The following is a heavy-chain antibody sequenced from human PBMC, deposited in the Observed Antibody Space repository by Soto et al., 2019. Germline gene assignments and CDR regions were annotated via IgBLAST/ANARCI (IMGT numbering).Heavy chain of an antibody. CDR2: ISFDGSNK. CDR3: AKDSRTVGATTLDY. J-gene: IGHJ4*02. D-gene: IGHD1-26*01. CDR1: VFIFSSYG. Sequence: GGSLRLSCAASVFIFSSYGMHLVRQTRGKGLEWVAVISFDGSNKYYADSVKGRFAISRDNSKNTLYLQMNSLRTEDTAVYDCAKDSRTVGATTLDYWGQGTLVTVSS. V-gene: IGHV3-30*18.